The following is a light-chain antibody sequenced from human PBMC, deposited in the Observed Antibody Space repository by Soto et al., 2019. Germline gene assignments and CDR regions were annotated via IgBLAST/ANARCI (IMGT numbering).Light chain of an antibody. Sequence: DVQMTQSPSSLSASVGDRVTITCRASQSINNWVAWYQQKPGKAPKFLIYDASTLETGVPSRFSGSASGTEFTLTISGLQPEDVASYYCQQYDTYPLTFGGGTRVELK. CDR2: DAS. V-gene: IGKV1-5*01. CDR1: QSINNW. J-gene: IGKJ4*01. CDR3: QQYDTYPLT.